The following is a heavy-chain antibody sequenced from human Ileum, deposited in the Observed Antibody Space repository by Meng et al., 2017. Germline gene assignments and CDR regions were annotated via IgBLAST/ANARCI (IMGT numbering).Heavy chain of an antibody. CDR1: GDSIRNGNW. D-gene: IGHD1-14*01. J-gene: IGHJ4*02. Sequence: QGAGPGLGSPSWTLSPSCAVSGDSIRNGNWWSWVRQPPGKGLEWIGEIYESGTTNYNPSLKSRVTISVDKSKNEFSLKLSSVTAADTALYYCARVSYNKGSPKFDSWGQGTLVTVSS. CDR3: ARVSYNKGSPKFDS. V-gene: IGHV4-4*02. CDR2: IYESGTT.